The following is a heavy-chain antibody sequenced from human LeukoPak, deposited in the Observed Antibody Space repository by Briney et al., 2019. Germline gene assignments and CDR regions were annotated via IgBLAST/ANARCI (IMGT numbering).Heavy chain of an antibody. V-gene: IGHV5-51*01. CDR1: GYSFTSYW. J-gene: IGHJ4*02. Sequence: GASLKISCKGSGYSFTSYWIGWVRQLPGKGLEWMGIIYPGDSDTRYSPSFQGQVTISADKSISTAYLQWSSLKASDTAMYYCARQPPTGYSSGWSDYWGQGTLVTVSS. CDR3: ARQPPTGYSSGWSDY. CDR2: IYPGDSDT. D-gene: IGHD6-19*01.